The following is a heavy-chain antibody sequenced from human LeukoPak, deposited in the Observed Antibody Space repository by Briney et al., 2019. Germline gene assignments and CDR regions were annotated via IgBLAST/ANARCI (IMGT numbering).Heavy chain of an antibody. CDR3: ARAPYSAYVAY. CDR1: GFTFSSYE. D-gene: IGHD5-12*01. CDR2: ISSSGSTK. V-gene: IGHV3-48*03. Sequence: GGSLRLSCAASGFTFSSYEMNWVRLAPGKGLEWVSYISSSGSTKYYADSVKGRFTISRGNAKNSLYPQMSSLRAEDTAVYYCARAPYSAYVAYWGQGTLVTVSS. J-gene: IGHJ4*02.